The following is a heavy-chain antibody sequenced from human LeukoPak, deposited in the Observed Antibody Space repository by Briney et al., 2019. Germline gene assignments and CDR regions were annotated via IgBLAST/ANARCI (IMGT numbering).Heavy chain of an antibody. CDR2: IKQDGSEK. J-gene: IGHJ3*02. V-gene: IGHV3-7*03. D-gene: IGHD3-22*01. CDR3: ARNTSGFKLGDAFDI. CDR1: GFTFSSHC. Sequence: GGSLRLSCEASGFTFSSHCMSWVRQAPGKGLEWVANIKQDGSEKYYVDSVKGRFTISRDNSKNTLYLQMNSLRAEDTAIYYCARNTSGFKLGDAFDIWGQGTMVTVSS.